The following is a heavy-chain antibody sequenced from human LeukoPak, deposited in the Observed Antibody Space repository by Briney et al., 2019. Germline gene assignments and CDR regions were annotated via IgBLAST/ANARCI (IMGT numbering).Heavy chain of an antibody. D-gene: IGHD3-10*02. CDR3: TRENYVPDS. J-gene: IGHJ5*02. V-gene: IGHV3-7*03. CDR1: GYTFSPYW. CDR2: ISNGGGAT. Sequence: GGSLRLSCVASGYTFSPYWMSWVRQTPGKGLEWVASISNGGGATFYGDSVRGRFTVSRDDAKNSLFLQMNGLRFDDTAVYYCTRENYVPDSWGQGTLVTVSS.